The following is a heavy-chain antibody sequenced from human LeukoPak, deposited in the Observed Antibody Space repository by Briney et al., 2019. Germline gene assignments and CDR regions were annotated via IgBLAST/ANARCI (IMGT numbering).Heavy chain of an antibody. CDR1: GYTFTSYD. D-gene: IGHD2-8*01. J-gene: IGHJ6*03. CDR3: ARNGRLDYYYYYVDV. CDR2: MNPNSGNT. V-gene: IGHV1-8*01. Sequence: ASVKVSCMASGYTFTSYDINWVRQATGQGLEWMGWMNPNSGNTGYAQKFQGRVTMTRNTSISTAYMELSSLRSEDTAVYYCARNGRLDYYYYYVDVWGKGTTVTVSS.